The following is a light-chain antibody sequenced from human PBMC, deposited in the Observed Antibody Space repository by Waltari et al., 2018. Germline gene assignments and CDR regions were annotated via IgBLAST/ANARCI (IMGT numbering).Light chain of an antibody. CDR2: KAT. V-gene: IGKV1-5*03. J-gene: IGKJ2*01. CDR1: QSISNW. Sequence: DIQMTQSPSTLSASVGDRVTIICRASQSISNWLAWYQQKPGKAPKLLIHKATTLESGGPSRFSGSGSGTEFTLTISSLQPDDFATYYCQQYNSYSTFGQGTKLEMK. CDR3: QQYNSYST.